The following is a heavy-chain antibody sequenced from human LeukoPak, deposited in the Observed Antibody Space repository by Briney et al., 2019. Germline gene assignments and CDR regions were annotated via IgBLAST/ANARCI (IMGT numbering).Heavy chain of an antibody. CDR1: GYMFTGYY. Sequence: ASVKVSCSASGYMFTGYYMHWVRQAPGQGLEWMGIINPSGGSTSYAQKFQGRVTMTRDMSTSTVYMELSSLRSEDTAVYYCARGYSSSSPFDYWGQGTLVTVSS. CDR2: INPSGGST. D-gene: IGHD6-6*01. J-gene: IGHJ4*02. CDR3: ARGYSSSSPFDY. V-gene: IGHV1-46*01.